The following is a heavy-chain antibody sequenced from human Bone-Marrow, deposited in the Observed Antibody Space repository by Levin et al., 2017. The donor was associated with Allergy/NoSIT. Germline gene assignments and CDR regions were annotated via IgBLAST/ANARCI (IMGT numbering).Heavy chain of an antibody. V-gene: IGHV5-51*01. CDR2: IHPGNSES. CDR3: VSLGGRDGYNPFDY. D-gene: IGHD5-24*01. J-gene: IGHJ4*02. Sequence: GESLKISCKGFGYSFTSYWIGWVRQMPGKGLEWVGIIHPGNSESRYSPSFPGQVIISADKSISTAHLQWGSLKDSDTAMYYCVSLGGRDGYNPFDYWGQGTLVIVSS. CDR1: GYSFTSYW.